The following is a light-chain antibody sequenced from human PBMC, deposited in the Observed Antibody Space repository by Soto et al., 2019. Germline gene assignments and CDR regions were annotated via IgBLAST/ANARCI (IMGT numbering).Light chain of an antibody. V-gene: IGLV1-40*01. Sequence: QSVLTQPPSVSGAPGQRVTISCTGSSSDIGAGYDVHWYRQAPGTAPKLLIYDNINRPSGVPDRFSGSKSGTSASLAITGLQAEDEADYYCQSYDNSLNTYVFGTGTQLTVL. CDR2: DNI. CDR1: SSDIGAGYD. CDR3: QSYDNSLNTYV. J-gene: IGLJ1*01.